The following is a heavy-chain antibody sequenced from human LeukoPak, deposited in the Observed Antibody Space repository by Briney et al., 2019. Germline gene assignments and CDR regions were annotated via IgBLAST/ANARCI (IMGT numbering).Heavy chain of an antibody. CDR3: ARDPETYGDYSNWFDP. V-gene: IGHV1-2*02. CDR2: INPNSGGT. J-gene: IGHJ5*02. Sequence: VASVKVSCKASGYTFTGYYMHWVRQAPGQGLEWMGWINPNSGGTNYAQKFQGRVTMTRDTSISIAYMELSRLRSDDTAVYYCARDPETYGDYSNWFDPWGQGTLVTVSS. D-gene: IGHD4-17*01. CDR1: GYTFTGYY.